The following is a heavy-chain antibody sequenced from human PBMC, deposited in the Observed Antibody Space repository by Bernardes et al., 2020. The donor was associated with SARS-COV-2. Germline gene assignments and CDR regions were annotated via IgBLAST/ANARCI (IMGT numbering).Heavy chain of an antibody. J-gene: IGHJ6*02. CDR2: ISSSSSYT. CDR3: ARDSFDVVVPAAMDYYGMDV. Sequence: GGSLRLSCAASGFTFSDYYMSWIRQAPGKGLEWVSYISSSSSYTNYADSVKGRFTISRDNAKNSLYLQMNSLRAEDTAVYYCARDSFDVVVPAAMDYYGMDVWGQGTTVTVSS. D-gene: IGHD2-2*01. V-gene: IGHV3-11*06. CDR1: GFTFSDYY.